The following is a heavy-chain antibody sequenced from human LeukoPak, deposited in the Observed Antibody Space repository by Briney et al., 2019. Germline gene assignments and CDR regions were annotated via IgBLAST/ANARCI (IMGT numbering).Heavy chain of an antibody. CDR1: GGSFSGYY. J-gene: IGHJ4*02. V-gene: IGHV4-34*01. D-gene: IGHD5-24*01. CDR3: ARETDGYGKGSNFDY. Sequence: SETLSLTCAVYGGSFSGYYWSWIRQPPGKGLEWIGEINHSGSTNYNPSLKSRVTMSVDTSKNQFSLKLSSVTAADTAVYYCARETDGYGKGSNFDYWGQGTLVTVSS. CDR2: INHSGST.